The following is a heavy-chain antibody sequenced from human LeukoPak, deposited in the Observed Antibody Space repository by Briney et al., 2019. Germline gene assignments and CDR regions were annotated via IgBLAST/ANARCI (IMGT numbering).Heavy chain of an antibody. V-gene: IGHV6-1*01. CDR1: GDNVSSNNGA. D-gene: IGHD3-9*01. CDR2: TYYRSKWYN. J-gene: IGHJ4*02. CDR3: ARDVGTTGWHTFDY. Sequence: SQTLSLICAISGDNVSSNNGAWNWIRQSPSRGLEWLGRTYYRSKWYNDYAESLISRITISPVTSKNQFSLQLYSVTPEDTAVYYCARDVGTTGWHTFDYWGQGTLVTVSS.